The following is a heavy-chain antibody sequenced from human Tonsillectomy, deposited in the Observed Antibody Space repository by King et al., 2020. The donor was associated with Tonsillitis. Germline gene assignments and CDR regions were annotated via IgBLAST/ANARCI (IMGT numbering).Heavy chain of an antibody. Sequence: QLVQSGAEVRKPGASVKVSCKASGYTFTGYYMHWVRQAPGQGLEWMGWINPNSVCTDYAQKFQGRVSVTRDTSISTAYMELSRLRSDDTAVYYCARDGSTGWLADWGQGTLVTVSS. CDR3: ARDGSTGWLAD. J-gene: IGHJ4*02. CDR2: INPNSVCT. CDR1: GYTFTGYY. V-gene: IGHV1-2*02. D-gene: IGHD6-19*01.